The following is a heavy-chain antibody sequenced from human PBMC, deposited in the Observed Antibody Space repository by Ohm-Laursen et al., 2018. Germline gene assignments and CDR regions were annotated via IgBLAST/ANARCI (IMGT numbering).Heavy chain of an antibody. J-gene: IGHJ6*02. CDR1: GGSFSSNVHY. V-gene: IGHV4-39*01. D-gene: IGHD6-13*01. CDR2: IYYSGST. CDR3: ARGHGSPAAAGTDFNYYIMEV. Sequence: GTLSLTCIVSGGSFSSNVHYWGWIRQPPGKGLEWIGNIYYSGSTFYNPSLKSRVTLSVDTSKSQFSLRVTSVTAADTADYYCARGHGSPAAAGTDFNYYIMEVWGQGTTVTVSS.